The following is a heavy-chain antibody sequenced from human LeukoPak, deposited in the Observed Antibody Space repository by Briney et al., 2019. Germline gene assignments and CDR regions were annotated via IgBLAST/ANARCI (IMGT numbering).Heavy chain of an antibody. CDR3: AKQLGYCSDGSCYFPY. V-gene: IGHV3-23*01. J-gene: IGHJ4*02. CDR2: IGGRTDTT. CDR1: GFTFSIYA. D-gene: IGHD2-15*01. Sequence: GGSLRLSCAASGFTFSIYAMSWVRQAPGKGLGWVSAIGGRTDTTYYADSVQGRFTISRDNSKSTLCLQMNSLRAEDTAVYYCAKQLGYCSDGSCYFPYWGQGTLVTVSS.